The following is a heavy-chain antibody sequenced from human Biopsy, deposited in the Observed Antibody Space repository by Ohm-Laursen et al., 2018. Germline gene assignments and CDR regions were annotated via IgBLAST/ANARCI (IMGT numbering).Heavy chain of an antibody. J-gene: IGHJ3*02. CDR1: GYTFTTYG. CDR3: ARDPGYDFWGGSDPFDI. Sequence: ASVKVSCKTSGYTFTTYGISWVRQAPGQGLEWMGWISTYNDDTNIAQKFQGRVSMTTDTSTRTAYTELRSLRSGDTAIYFCARDPGYDFWGGSDPFDIWGQGTLVTVS. V-gene: IGHV1-18*04. D-gene: IGHD3-3*01. CDR2: ISTYNDDT.